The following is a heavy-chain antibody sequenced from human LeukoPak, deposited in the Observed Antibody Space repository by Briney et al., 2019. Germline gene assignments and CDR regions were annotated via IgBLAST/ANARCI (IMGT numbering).Heavy chain of an antibody. CDR2: ISSSSSTI. V-gene: IGHV3-48*01. J-gene: IGHJ4*02. Sequence: PGGSLRLSCAASGFTFSSYSMNWVRQAPGKGLEWVSYISSSSSTIYYADSVKGRFTISRDNAKNSLYLQMNSLRAEDTAVYYCARDHDSSSCPYFDYWGQGTLVTVSS. D-gene: IGHD6-13*01. CDR3: ARDHDSSSCPYFDY. CDR1: GFTFSSYS.